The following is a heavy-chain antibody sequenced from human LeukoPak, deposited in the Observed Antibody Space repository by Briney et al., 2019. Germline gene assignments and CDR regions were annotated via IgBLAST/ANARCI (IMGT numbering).Heavy chain of an antibody. Sequence: SETLSITCTVSGVSMSSYYWSWIRQPPGKGLEWIGYIYYSGSTNYNPSLKSRATISIDTSKNQISLKMPSVTAADTAVYYCAGSVAGTLSEHFQHWGQGTLVSVSS. CDR3: AGSVAGTLSEHFQH. CDR1: GVSMSSYY. D-gene: IGHD6-19*01. V-gene: IGHV4-59*08. J-gene: IGHJ1*01. CDR2: IYYSGST.